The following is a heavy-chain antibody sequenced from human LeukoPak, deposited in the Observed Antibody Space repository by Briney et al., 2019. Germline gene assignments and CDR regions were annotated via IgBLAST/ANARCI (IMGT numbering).Heavy chain of an antibody. D-gene: IGHD3-22*01. CDR3: ARGSRVSYYYDSSGYYY. CDR1: GFTFHSYC. V-gene: IGHV3-33*01. J-gene: IGHJ4*02. Sequence: GGSLRLFCGASGFTFHSYCLHWGRQASGKGLEWGAVIWLDGSNKYYADSVKGRFTISRDNSKNTLYLQMNSLRAEDTAVYYCARGSRVSYYYDSSGYYYWGQGTLVTVSS. CDR2: IWLDGSNK.